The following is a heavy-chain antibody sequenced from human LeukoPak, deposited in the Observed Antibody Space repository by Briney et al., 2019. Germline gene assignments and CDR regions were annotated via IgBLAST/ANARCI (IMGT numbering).Heavy chain of an antibody. V-gene: IGHV3-74*01. J-gene: IGHJ4*02. CDR1: GFTFSSYW. CDR2: INTDGSST. Sequence: GGSLRLSCGASGFTFSSYWMHWVRQAPGKGLVWVSRINTDGSSTSYADSVKGRFTISRDNAKNTLYLQMNSLRAEDTAVYYCARDLRYCSSTSCYDPNFDYWGQGTLVTVSS. D-gene: IGHD2-2*01. CDR3: ARDLRYCSSTSCYDPNFDY.